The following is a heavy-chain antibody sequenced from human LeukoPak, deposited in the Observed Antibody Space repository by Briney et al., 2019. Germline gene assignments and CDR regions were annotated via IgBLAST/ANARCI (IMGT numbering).Heavy chain of an antibody. CDR3: ARTGRITISRNWFDP. Sequence: ASVKVSCKASGYTFTGYYMHWVRQAPGQGLEWMGWINPNSGGTNYAQKFQGRVTMTRDTSISTAYMELSRLRSDDTAVYYCARTGRITISRNWFDPWGQGTLVTVSS. J-gene: IGHJ5*02. CDR1: GYTFTGYY. CDR2: INPNSGGT. D-gene: IGHD3-3*01. V-gene: IGHV1-2*02.